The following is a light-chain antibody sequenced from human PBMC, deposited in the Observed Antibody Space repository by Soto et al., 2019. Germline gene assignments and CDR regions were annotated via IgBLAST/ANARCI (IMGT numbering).Light chain of an antibody. CDR2: GAS. V-gene: IGKV3-20*01. J-gene: IGKJ2*03. Sequence: IVLTQSPGTLSLSPGERATLACRASQSVSSSYLAWYQQQPGQAPRLLIYGASSRATGIPHQFSGSGYGTNFTPSVSRVVPEDFAVYCRQQYGSSPADSVGWGTKLEIK. CDR3: QQYGSSPADS. CDR1: QSVSSSY.